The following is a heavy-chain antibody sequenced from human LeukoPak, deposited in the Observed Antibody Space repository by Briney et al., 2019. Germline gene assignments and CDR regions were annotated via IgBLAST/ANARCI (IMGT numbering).Heavy chain of an antibody. CDR1: VGSISSYY. CDR3: ARCTDTAMVNALYYFDY. J-gene: IGHJ4*02. V-gene: IGHV4-59*01. D-gene: IGHD5-18*01. CDR2: IYYSVST. Sequence: SETLSLTCTVSVGSISSYYWSCIRQHPGKGREWSGYIYYSVSTNYNPYLKSRVTISVDTSKNQFSLKMSSVTAADTAVYYCARCTDTAMVNALYYFDYWGQGTLVTVSS.